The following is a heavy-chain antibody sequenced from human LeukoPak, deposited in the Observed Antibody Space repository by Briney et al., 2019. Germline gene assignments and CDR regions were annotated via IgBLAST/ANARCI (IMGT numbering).Heavy chain of an antibody. Sequence: GASVKVSCKASGYTFTGYYMHWVRQAPGQGLEWMGWINPNSGGTNYAQKFQGRVTITADESTSTAYMELSSLRSEDTAVYYCARGYCSSTSCYGRYYYMDVWGKGTTVTISS. CDR3: ARGYCSSTSCYGRYYYMDV. D-gene: IGHD2-2*01. CDR1: GYTFTGYY. J-gene: IGHJ6*03. V-gene: IGHV1-2*02. CDR2: INPNSGGT.